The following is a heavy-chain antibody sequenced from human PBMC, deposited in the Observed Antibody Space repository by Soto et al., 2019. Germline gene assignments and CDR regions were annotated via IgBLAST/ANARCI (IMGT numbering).Heavy chain of an antibody. J-gene: IGHJ4*02. V-gene: IGHV1-18*01. CDR1: GYTFTSYG. Sequence: QVQLVQSGAEVKKPGASVKVSCKASGYTFTSYGISWVRQAPGQGLEWMGWISAYNGNTNYAQKLQGRVTMTTDTPTSTPYMELRSRRSDDTAVYYCARDRGSYALDYWGQGTLVTVSS. CDR2: ISAYNGNT. CDR3: ARDRGSYALDY. D-gene: IGHD1-26*01.